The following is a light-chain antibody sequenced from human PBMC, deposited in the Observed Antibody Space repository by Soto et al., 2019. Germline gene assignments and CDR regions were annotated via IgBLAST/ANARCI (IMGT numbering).Light chain of an antibody. CDR1: NIGAYNY. CDR3: CSFAGL. V-gene: IGLV2-11*01. Sequence: QSALTQPRSVSGSPGQSVTISCTGTNIGAYNYVYWYQQYPGKAPKLMIYDVTKRPSGVPDRFSGSKSGNTASLTISGLQAEDEADYYCCSFAGLFGGGTKLTVL. J-gene: IGLJ2*01. CDR2: DVT.